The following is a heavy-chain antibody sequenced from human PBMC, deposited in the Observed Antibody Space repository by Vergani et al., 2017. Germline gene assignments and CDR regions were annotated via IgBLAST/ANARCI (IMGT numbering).Heavy chain of an antibody. CDR1: GASITSDDYF. J-gene: IGHJ3*02. V-gene: IGHV4-30-4*01. CDR2: IFDTGTA. D-gene: IGHD2-21*01. Sequence: QMQLQESGPGLVKPSETLSLTCSVSGASITSDDYFWSWIRQSPGKGLEWIGNIFDTGTANYNPSLKSRVTMAVDTSKNQFFLKLRSVTATDTAVYYCARDPHPPPVRVAHDAFDMWGQGRLVTVSS. CDR3: ARDPHPPPVRVAHDAFDM.